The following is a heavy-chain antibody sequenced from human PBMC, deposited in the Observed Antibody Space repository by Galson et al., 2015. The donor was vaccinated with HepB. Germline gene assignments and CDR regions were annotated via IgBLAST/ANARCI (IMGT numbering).Heavy chain of an antibody. V-gene: IGHV4-39*07. J-gene: IGHJ3*02. CDR3: ARDCPADTGEVWSAFDI. CDR2: INYRGKT. CDR1: GGAVSSSIYF. D-gene: IGHD3-16*01. Sequence: LSLTCIVSGGAVSSSIYFWGWIRQPPGKGLEWIGSINYRGKTYYNPSLKSRVTMSVDMSKNQFSLKLTSVTAADTAVYYCARDCPADTGEVWSAFDIWGQGTMVTVSS.